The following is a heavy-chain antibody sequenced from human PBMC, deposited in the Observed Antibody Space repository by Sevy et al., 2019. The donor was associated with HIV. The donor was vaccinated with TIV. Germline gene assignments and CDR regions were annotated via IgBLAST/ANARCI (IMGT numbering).Heavy chain of an antibody. D-gene: IGHD1-26*01. CDR3: ATTTFSGSYYYPFDI. CDR2: ISDDENDR. Sequence: GGSLRLSCAASGFRSSSYSMHWVRQAPGNGQEWVAAISDDENDRNYAESVKGRFTISGDNFKNTLYIQMSRLRPEDTAVYYCATTTFSGSYYYPFDIWGQGTNVTVSS. V-gene: IGHV3-30*04. J-gene: IGHJ3*02. CDR1: GFRSSSYS.